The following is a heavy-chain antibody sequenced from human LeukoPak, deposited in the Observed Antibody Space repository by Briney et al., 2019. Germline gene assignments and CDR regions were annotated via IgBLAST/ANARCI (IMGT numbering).Heavy chain of an antibody. V-gene: IGHV3-7*01. CDR1: GFTLSTHW. Sequence: GGSLRLSCAASGFTLSTHWMNWVRQAPGKGLEWVANIKEDGTEIYYVDSVEGRFTVSRDNADNSLHLQMSSLSLEDTALYYCARSGPPWGLDLWGQGTPVTVSS. D-gene: IGHD2-21*01. CDR2: IKEDGTEI. J-gene: IGHJ4*02. CDR3: ARSGPPWGLDL.